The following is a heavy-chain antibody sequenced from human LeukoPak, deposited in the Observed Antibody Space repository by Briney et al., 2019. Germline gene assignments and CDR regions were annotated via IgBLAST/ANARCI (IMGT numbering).Heavy chain of an antibody. CDR1: GITFSNAW. Sequence: PGVTVRLSCAASGITFSNAWMSWVRQAPGKGLEWVGRITCTTDGGITDYAAPVKGRFTISRDDSKNTLYLQMNSLKTEDTAVYYCTTHFMITFGGVIVPGDYWGQGTLVTASS. D-gene: IGHD3-16*02. CDR3: TTHFMITFGGVIVPGDY. V-gene: IGHV3-15*01. J-gene: IGHJ4*02. CDR2: ITCTTDGGIT.